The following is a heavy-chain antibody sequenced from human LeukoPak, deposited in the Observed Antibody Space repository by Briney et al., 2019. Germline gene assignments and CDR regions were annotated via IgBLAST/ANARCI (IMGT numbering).Heavy chain of an antibody. CDR3: ARLGSYFDY. CDR1: GGSITSYY. J-gene: IGHJ4*02. Sequence: SETLSLTCTVSGGSITSYYWSWIRQPPGKGLQWIGYIYYSGSVNYNPSLKSRVIISVDTSKNQFSLNLSSVTAADTAVYYCARLGSYFDYWGQGTQVTVSS. CDR2: IYYSGSV. V-gene: IGHV4-59*08.